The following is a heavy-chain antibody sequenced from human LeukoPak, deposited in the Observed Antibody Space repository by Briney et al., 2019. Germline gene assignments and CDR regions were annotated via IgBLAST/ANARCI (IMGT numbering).Heavy chain of an antibody. CDR2: INPNSGGT. V-gene: IGHV1-2*02. CDR3: ARDRAGITMVRGVTTPPTCWFDP. D-gene: IGHD3-10*01. Sequence: ASVEVSCKASGYTFTGYYMHWVRQAPGQGLEWMGWINPNSGGTNYAQKFQGRVTMTRDTSISTAHMELSRLRSDDTAVYYCARDRAGITMVRGVTTPPTCWFDPWGQGTLVTVSS. J-gene: IGHJ5*02. CDR1: GYTFTGYY.